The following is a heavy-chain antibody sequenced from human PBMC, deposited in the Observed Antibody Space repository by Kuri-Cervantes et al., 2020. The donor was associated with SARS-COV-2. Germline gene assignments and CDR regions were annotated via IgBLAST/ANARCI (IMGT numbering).Heavy chain of an antibody. J-gene: IGHJ4*02. Sequence: GESLKISWAASGFIFSDYYMSLIRQAPGKGLEWVSYISSSSSYTNYADSVKGRFTISRDNAKKSLYLQMNSLRAEDTAVYYCARGSSGYDLTFDYWGQGTLVTVSS. CDR2: ISSSSSYT. V-gene: IGHV3-11*06. D-gene: IGHD5-12*01. CDR3: ARGSSGYDLTFDY. CDR1: GFIFSDYY.